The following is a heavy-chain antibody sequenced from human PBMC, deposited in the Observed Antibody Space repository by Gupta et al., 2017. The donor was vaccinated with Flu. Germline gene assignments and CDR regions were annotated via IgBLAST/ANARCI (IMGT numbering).Heavy chain of an antibody. V-gene: IGHV3-9*01. Sequence: GKGLEWVSGINWHSGIVTYAESVRGRFTISRDNAQNSLYLQMNSLRPEDTALYYCVKDHNDYTKHDIKYGMDVWGQGITVTVAS. CDR3: VKDHNDYTKHDIKYGMDV. D-gene: IGHD4-4*01. CDR2: INWHSGIV. J-gene: IGHJ6*02.